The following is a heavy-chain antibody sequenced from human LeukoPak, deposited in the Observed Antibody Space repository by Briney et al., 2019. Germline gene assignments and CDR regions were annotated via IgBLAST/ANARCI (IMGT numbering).Heavy chain of an antibody. D-gene: IGHD3-10*02. Sequence: GGSLRLSCAASGFTFSSYGMSWVRQAPGKGLEWVSYISSSGSTIYYADSVKGRFTISRDNAKNSLYLQMNCLRAEDTAVYYCAELGITMIGGVWGKGTTVTISS. CDR3: AELGITMIGGV. J-gene: IGHJ6*04. CDR2: ISSSGSTI. V-gene: IGHV3-48*04. CDR1: GFTFSSYG.